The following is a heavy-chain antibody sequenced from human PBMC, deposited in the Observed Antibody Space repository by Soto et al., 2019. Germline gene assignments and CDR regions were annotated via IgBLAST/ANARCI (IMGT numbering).Heavy chain of an antibody. CDR1: GYTFTSYG. CDR2: ISAYNGNT. CDR3: ARDVYYYHSSGYHHFDY. V-gene: IGHV1-18*01. D-gene: IGHD3-22*01. Sequence: ASVKVSCKASGYTFTSYGISWVRQAPGQGLEWMGWISAYNGNTNYAQKLQGRVTMTTDTSTSTAYMELRSLRSDDTAVYYCARDVYYYHSSGYHHFDYWGQGTLVTVYS. J-gene: IGHJ4*02.